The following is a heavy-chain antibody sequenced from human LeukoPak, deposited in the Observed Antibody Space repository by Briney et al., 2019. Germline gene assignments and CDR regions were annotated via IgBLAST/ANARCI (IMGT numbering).Heavy chain of an antibody. V-gene: IGHV4-30-2*01. CDR2: IYHSGST. CDR3: ARDPPHLTTVTTVGY. J-gene: IGHJ4*02. D-gene: IGHD4-17*01. Sequence: IPSETMSLTCTVSGGSISSGGYYWSWIRQPPGKGLEWIGYIYHSGSTYYNPSLKSRVTISVDRSKNQFSLKLSSVTAADTAVYYCARDPPHLTTVTTVGYWGQGTLVTVSS. CDR1: GGSISSGGYY.